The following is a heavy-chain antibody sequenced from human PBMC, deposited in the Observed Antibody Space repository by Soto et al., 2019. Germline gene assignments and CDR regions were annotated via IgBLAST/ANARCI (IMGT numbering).Heavy chain of an antibody. D-gene: IGHD2-2*01. Sequence: ASVKVSCKASVVTFSSYAISWVRQAPGQGLEWMGGIIPIFGTANYAQKFQGRVTITADESTSTTYMELSSLRSEDTAVYYCVREYCSSTSCQNTYNWFDPWGQGTLVTVSS. CDR3: VREYCSSTSCQNTYNWFDP. J-gene: IGHJ5*02. CDR2: IIPIFGTA. CDR1: VVTFSSYA. V-gene: IGHV1-69*13.